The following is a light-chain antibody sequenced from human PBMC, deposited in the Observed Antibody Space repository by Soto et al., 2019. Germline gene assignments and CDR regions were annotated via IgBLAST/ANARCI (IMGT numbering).Light chain of an antibody. Sequence: EIVLTQSPGTLSLSPGERATLFCRASQSVSSNLAWYQQKPGQAPRLLIYGASNRATGIPDRFSGSGSGTDFSLTISRLQPEDFVIYYCQQYGSSPITFGQGTRLEIK. CDR1: QSVSSN. J-gene: IGKJ5*01. V-gene: IGKV3-20*01. CDR2: GAS. CDR3: QQYGSSPIT.